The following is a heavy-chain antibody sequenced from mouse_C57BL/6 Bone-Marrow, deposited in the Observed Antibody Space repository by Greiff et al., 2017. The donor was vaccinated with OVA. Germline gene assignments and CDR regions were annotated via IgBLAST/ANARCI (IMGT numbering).Heavy chain of an antibody. CDR2: ISYDGSN. Sequence: ESGPGLVKPSQSLSLTCSVTGYSITSGYYWNWIRQFPGNKLEWMGYISYDGSNNYNPSLKNRISITRDTSKNQFFLKLNSVTTEDTATYYCARGWLLREFDYWGQGTTLTVSS. V-gene: IGHV3-6*01. J-gene: IGHJ2*01. CDR1: GYSITSGYY. D-gene: IGHD2-3*01. CDR3: ARGWLLREFDY.